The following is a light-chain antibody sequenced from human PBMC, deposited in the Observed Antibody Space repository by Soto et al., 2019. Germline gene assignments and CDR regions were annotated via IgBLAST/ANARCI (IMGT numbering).Light chain of an antibody. CDR2: GAS. V-gene: IGKV1-33*01. J-gene: IGKJ3*01. CDR3: QHYDNLPPFI. CDR1: QDIRQY. Sequence: DIQMTQSPSSLSASVGDRVTITCQASQDIRQYLSWYQQKPGRAPKLLIYGASNLETGVPSRFSGSGYGTDFSFTISSLQPEDIATYYCQHYDNLPPFIFGLGTKVAIK.